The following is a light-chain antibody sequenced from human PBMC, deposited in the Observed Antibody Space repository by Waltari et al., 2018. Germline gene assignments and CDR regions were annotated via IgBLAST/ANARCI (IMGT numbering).Light chain of an antibody. Sequence: QSALTQPASVSGSPGQSITISCPGVSCDVGDYKYVSWYQQNPGKAPQFIISDVSNRPSGVSDRFSASKSGNTASLTISGLQAEDEADYYCCSYTSSTTYVFGPGTKVTVL. CDR3: CSYTSSTTYV. CDR2: DVS. V-gene: IGLV2-14*03. CDR1: SCDVGDYKY. J-gene: IGLJ1*01.